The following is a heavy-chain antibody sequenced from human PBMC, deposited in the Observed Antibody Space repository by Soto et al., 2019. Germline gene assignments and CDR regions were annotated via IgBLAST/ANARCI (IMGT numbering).Heavy chain of an antibody. CDR3: AHPRGYGVFDAYDI. CDR1: GFTFSTDA. CDR2: ISAGGGST. V-gene: IGHV3-23*01. Sequence: PGGSLRLSCVASGFTFSTDAMSWVRQAPGKGLEWVSAISAGGGSTYYADSVKGRFTISRDNSINTLYLQMNSLRTEDTAVYYCAHPRGYGVFDAYDIWGQGAMVTVSS. J-gene: IGHJ3*02. D-gene: IGHD4-17*01.